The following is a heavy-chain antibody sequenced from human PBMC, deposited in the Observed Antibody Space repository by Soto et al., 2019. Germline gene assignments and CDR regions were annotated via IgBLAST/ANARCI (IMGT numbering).Heavy chain of an antibody. CDR3: ARLPPLLLRYFDWLPLDV. D-gene: IGHD3-9*01. J-gene: IGHJ6*02. Sequence: SETLSLTCTVSGGSISSSSYYWGWIRQPPGKGLEWIGSIYYSGSTYYNPSLKSRVTISVDTSKNQFSLKLSSVTAADTAVYYCARLPPLLLRYFDWLPLDVWGQGTTVTVSS. CDR1: GGSISSSSYY. CDR2: IYYSGST. V-gene: IGHV4-39*01.